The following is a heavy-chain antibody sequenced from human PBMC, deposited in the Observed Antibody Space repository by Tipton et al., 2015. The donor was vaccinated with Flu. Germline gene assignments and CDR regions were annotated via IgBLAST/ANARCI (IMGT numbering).Heavy chain of an antibody. J-gene: IGHJ4*02. CDR1: GFTFSTYW. CDR2: INSDGSST. V-gene: IGHV3-74*01. CDR3: ARDDPTAEALFDY. D-gene: IGHD2-21*02. Sequence: SLRLSCAASGFTFSTYWMHWVRQPPGKGLVWVSRINSDGSSTSYADSVKGRFTISRDNAKNTLYLQMNSLRAEDTAVYYCARDDPTAEALFDYSGPGTLVTVSS.